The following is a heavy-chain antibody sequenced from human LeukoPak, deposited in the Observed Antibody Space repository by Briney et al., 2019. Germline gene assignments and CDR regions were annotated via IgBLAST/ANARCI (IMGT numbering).Heavy chain of an antibody. V-gene: IGHV3-11*01. D-gene: IGHD5-18*01. CDR3: AKDHVGLLDAFDI. CDR1: GFTFSDYY. CDR2: ISSSGSTI. J-gene: IGHJ3*02. Sequence: GGSLRLSCAASGFTFSDYYMSWIRQAPGKGLEWVSYISSSGSTIYYADSVKGRFTISRDNAKNSLYLQMNSLRAEDTALYHCAKDHVGLLDAFDIWGQGTMVTVSS.